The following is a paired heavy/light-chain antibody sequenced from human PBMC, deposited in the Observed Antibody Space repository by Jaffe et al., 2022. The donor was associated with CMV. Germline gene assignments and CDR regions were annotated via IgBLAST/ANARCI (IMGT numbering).Light chain of an antibody. J-gene: IGLJ3*02. CDR1: SGNIASNF. Sequence: NFMLTQPHSVSESPGKTVVISCTRSSGNIASNFVQWYQQRPGSAPTNVIFEDNQRPSVVPDRFSGSIDSSSNSASLTISGLKTEDEADYYCQSYDSNNQGVFGGGTKLTVL. CDR3: QSYDSNNQGV. V-gene: IGLV6-57*04. CDR2: EDN.
Heavy chain of an antibody. J-gene: IGHJ4*02. CDR2: ISPYTDDT. CDR3: ARDLRRSRSSSRPYYFDY. D-gene: IGHD6-6*01. CDR1: GYTFTSYG. V-gene: IGHV1-18*01. Sequence: QVQLVQSGAEVKKPGASVKVPCKASGYTFTSYGISWVRQAPGQGLEWMGWISPYTDDTKYALSLQDRVTMTTDTSTTTAYMELRSLRSDDTAVYYCARDLRRSRSSSRPYYFDYWGQGTLVTVSS.